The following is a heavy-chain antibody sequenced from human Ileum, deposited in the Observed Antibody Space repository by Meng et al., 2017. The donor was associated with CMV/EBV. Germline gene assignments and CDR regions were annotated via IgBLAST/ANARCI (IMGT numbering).Heavy chain of an antibody. V-gene: IGHV4-30-4*08. CDR3: AREIPSSSWYYLDY. Sequence: VPAQESGPGLVHPSHTLSLTCTVSGGSISSGDYYWSWIRQPPGKGLEWIGYIYYSGSTYYNPSLKSRVTISVDTSKNQFSLKLSSVTAADTAVYYCAREIPSSSWYYLDYWGQGTLVTASS. CDR1: GGSISSGDYY. CDR2: IYYSGST. J-gene: IGHJ4*02. D-gene: IGHD6-13*01.